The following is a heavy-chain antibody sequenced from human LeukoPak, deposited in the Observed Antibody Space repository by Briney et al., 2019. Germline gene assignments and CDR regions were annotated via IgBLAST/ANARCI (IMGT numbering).Heavy chain of an antibody. V-gene: IGHV3-11*01. Sequence: GGSLRLSCAASGFTFSDYYMSWIRQAPGKGLEWVSYISSSGSTIYYADSVKGRFTISRDNAKNSLYLQMNSLRAEDTAVYYCARGTSSGYYGSGSYYGGADYWGQGTLVTVSS. J-gene: IGHJ4*02. CDR3: ARGTSSGYYGSGSYYGGADY. D-gene: IGHD3-10*01. CDR2: ISSSGSTI. CDR1: GFTFSDYY.